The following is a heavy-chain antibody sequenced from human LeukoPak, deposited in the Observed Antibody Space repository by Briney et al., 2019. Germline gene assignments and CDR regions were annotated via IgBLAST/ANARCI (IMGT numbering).Heavy chain of an antibody. J-gene: IGHJ4*02. V-gene: IGHV3-66*01. CDR3: AGGRYPLIVVVPAAAN. CDR1: GFTVSSNY. D-gene: IGHD2-2*01. Sequence: GGSLRLSCAASGFTVSSNYMSWVRQAPGKGLEWVSVIYSGGSTYYADSVKGRFTISRDNSKNTLYLQMNSLRAEDTAVYYCAGGRYPLIVVVPAAANWGQGTLVTVSS. CDR2: IYSGGST.